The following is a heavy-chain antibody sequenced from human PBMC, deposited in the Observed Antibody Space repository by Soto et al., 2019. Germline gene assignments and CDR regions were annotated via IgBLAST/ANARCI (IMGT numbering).Heavy chain of an antibody. CDR1: GYTFTSYG. Sequence: ASVKVSCKASGYTFTSYGISWVRQAPGQGLEWMGWISAYNGNTNYAQKLQGRVTMTTDTSTSTAYMELRSLRSDDTAVYYCARDLPHHYGSGSYCYWGQGTLVTVSS. D-gene: IGHD3-10*01. V-gene: IGHV1-18*01. CDR3: ARDLPHHYGSGSYCY. CDR2: ISAYNGNT. J-gene: IGHJ4*02.